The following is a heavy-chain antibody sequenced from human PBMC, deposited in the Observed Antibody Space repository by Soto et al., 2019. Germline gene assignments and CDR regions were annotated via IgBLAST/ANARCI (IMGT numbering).Heavy chain of an antibody. D-gene: IGHD3-10*01. CDR1: GYTLTELS. V-gene: IGHV1-24*01. CDR3: ATGNYGSGSDYNWFDP. CDR2: FDPEDGET. Sequence: ASVKVSFKVSGYTLTELSMHWVRQAPGKGLEWMGGFDPEDGETIYAQKFQGRVTMTEDTSTDTAYMELSSLRSEDTAVYYCATGNYGSGSDYNWFDPWGQGTLVTVSS. J-gene: IGHJ5*02.